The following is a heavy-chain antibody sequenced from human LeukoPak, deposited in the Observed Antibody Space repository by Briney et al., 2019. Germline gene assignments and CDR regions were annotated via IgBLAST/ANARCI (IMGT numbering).Heavy chain of an antibody. CDR2: IYSGGST. Sequence: GGSPRLSCAASGFTVSSNYMSWVRQAPGKGLEWVSVIYSGGSTYYADSVRGRFTTSRDKSMNTTYLQMNRLRAEDTAVYYCASTASSSTWSFGGQGTLVTASS. V-gene: IGHV3-66*01. CDR3: ASTASSSTWSF. J-gene: IGHJ4*02. CDR1: GFTVSSNY. D-gene: IGHD6-13*01.